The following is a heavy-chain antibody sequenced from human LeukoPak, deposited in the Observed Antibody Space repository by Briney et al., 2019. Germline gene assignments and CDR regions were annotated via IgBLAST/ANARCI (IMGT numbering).Heavy chain of an antibody. V-gene: IGHV4-39*01. D-gene: IGHD2-2*01. CDR3: ARLEVFQLPYTY. CDR1: GGSISISTYY. Sequence: SETLSLTCTVSGGSISISTYYWGWIRQPPGKGLEWIGSTYDSVSTYYNPSLKSRVTISVDTSKNQFSLKLSSVTAADTAVYYCARLEVFQLPYTYWGQGTLVTVSS. CDR2: TYDSVST. J-gene: IGHJ4*02.